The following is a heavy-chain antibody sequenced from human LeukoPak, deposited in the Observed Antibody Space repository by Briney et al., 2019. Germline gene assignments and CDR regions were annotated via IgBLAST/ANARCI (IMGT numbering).Heavy chain of an antibody. J-gene: IGHJ1*01. D-gene: IGHD3-22*01. CDR2: INPNSGGT. CDR1: GYTFTGYY. V-gene: IGHV1-2*02. CDR3: ARDAGGSGYRDAEYFQH. Sequence: ASVKVSCKASGYTFTGYYMHWVRQAPGQGLEWMGWINPNSGGTNYAQKFQGRVTMTRDMSTSTVYMELSSLRSEDTAVYYCARDAGGSGYRDAEYFQHWGQGTLVTVSS.